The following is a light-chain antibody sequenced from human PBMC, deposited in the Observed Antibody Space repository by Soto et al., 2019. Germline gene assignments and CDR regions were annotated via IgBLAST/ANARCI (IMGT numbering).Light chain of an antibody. Sequence: QPVLTQPPSASGSPGQSVVISCTGTSSDIGGYNFVSWYQQHPGKAPKVLIYEVSKRASGVPDRFSGSKSGNTASLTVTGLQAEDEADYYCCSYVRSNNVLFGGGTKLTVL. CDR3: CSYVRSNNVL. CDR2: EVS. V-gene: IGLV2-8*01. J-gene: IGLJ2*01. CDR1: SSDIGGYNF.